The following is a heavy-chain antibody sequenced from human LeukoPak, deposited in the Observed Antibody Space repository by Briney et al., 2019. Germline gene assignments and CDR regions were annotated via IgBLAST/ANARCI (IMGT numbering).Heavy chain of an antibody. V-gene: IGHV3-53*01. J-gene: IGHJ4*02. Sequence: PGGSLRLSCSASGXTVSSNYRSWVRQAPGKGLEWVSVIYSGGSTYYADSVKGRFTISRDNSMHTLYLQMNSLRAEDTAVYYCARAYSSSWYSFDYWGQGTLVTVSS. D-gene: IGHD6-13*01. CDR3: ARAYSSSWYSFDY. CDR2: IYSGGST. CDR1: GXTVSSNY.